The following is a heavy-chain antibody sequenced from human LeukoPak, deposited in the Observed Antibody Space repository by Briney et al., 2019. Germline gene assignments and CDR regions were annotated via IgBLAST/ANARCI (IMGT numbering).Heavy chain of an antibody. J-gene: IGHJ4*02. Sequence: GGSLRLSCAASGFTFTSYSMNWVRQAPGKGLEGVSSISSSSNYIYYADSVKGRFTISRDNAKNSLYLQMNSLRAEDTAVYYCAREPGDSSGWSEWGQGTLVTVSS. CDR3: AREPGDSSGWSE. CDR2: ISSSSNYI. CDR1: GFTFTSYS. D-gene: IGHD6-19*01. V-gene: IGHV3-21*01.